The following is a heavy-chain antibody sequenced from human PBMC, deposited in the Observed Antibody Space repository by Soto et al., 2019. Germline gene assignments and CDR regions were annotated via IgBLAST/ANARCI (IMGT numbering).Heavy chain of an antibody. Sequence: ASVKVSCKASGYTFTSYAMHWVRQAPGQRLEWMGWINAGNGNTKYSQKFQSRVTITRDTSASTAYMELSSLRSEDTAVYYCAKDEVRVLVVARDYYGMDVWGQGTTVTVSS. CDR2: INAGNGNT. J-gene: IGHJ6*02. V-gene: IGHV1-3*01. CDR1: GYTFTSYA. CDR3: AKDEVRVLVVARDYYGMDV. D-gene: IGHD2-15*01.